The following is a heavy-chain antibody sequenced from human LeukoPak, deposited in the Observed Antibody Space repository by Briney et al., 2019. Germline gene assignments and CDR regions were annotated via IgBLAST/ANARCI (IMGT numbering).Heavy chain of an antibody. V-gene: IGHV3-23*01. J-gene: IGHJ4*02. CDR1: GFTFSSYA. Sequence: GGSLRLSCAASGFTFSSYAMSWVRQAPGKGLEWVSAISGSGGSTYYADSVKGRFTISRDNSKNTLYLQMNSLRAEDTAVYYCARAGGCSSTSCSSDYWGQGTLVTVSS. D-gene: IGHD2-2*01. CDR3: ARAGGCSSTSCSSDY. CDR2: ISGSGGST.